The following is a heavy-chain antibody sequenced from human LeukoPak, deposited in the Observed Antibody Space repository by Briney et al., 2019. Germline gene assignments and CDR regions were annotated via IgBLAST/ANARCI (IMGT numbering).Heavy chain of an antibody. CDR3: ARAGTYSGYKVFDT. CDR2: IGTDGSSE. V-gene: IGHV3-11*01. CDR1: RFIFSNYY. Sequence: GGSLRLSCAASRFIFSNYYMSWIRQTPGKGLEWIANIGTDGSSENYADSAKGRFTISRDNARNSLFLQMSSLRVEDTAVYFCARAGTYSGYKVFDTWGEGTLVTVAS. J-gene: IGHJ5*02. D-gene: IGHD5-12*01.